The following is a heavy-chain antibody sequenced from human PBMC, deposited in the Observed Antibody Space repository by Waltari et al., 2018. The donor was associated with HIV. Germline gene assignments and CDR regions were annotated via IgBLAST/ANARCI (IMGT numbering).Heavy chain of an antibody. J-gene: IGHJ4*02. Sequence: QVQLVQSGAEVKKPGASVKVSCKASGYTFTSYGISWVRQAPGQGLEWMGWISAYTGNTNYAQKLQGRVTMTTDNSTSTAYMELRSLGSDDTAGYYWAGEAPVGAVPDYWGQGTLVTVSS. CDR3: AGEAPVGAVPDY. CDR1: GYTFTSYG. V-gene: IGHV1-18*01. CDR2: ISAYTGNT. D-gene: IGHD3-16*01.